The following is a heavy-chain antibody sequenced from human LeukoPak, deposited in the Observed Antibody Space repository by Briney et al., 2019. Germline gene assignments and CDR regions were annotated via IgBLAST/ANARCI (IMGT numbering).Heavy chain of an antibody. J-gene: IGHJ4*02. D-gene: IGHD3-22*01. V-gene: IGHV3-23*01. CDR2: ISGSGGST. Sequence: GGTLRLSCAASGFTFSSYGMSWVRQAPGKGLEWVSAISGSGGSTYYADSVKGRFTISRDNSKNTLYLQMNSLRAEDTAVYYCANHPSGYYYDHFDYWGQGTLVTVSS. CDR3: ANHPSGYYYDHFDY. CDR1: GFTFSSYG.